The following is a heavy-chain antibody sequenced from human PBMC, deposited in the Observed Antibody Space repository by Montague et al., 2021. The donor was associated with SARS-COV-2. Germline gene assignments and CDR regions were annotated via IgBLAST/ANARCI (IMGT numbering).Heavy chain of an antibody. V-gene: IGHV4-38-2*02. D-gene: IGHD2-21*02. Sequence: SETLSLTCTVFGYSISSGYFWAWLRQPPGKGLEWIGSIYHAGYIHYNPSLKSRVSISIDTSRNQISLRVTDVAAADTAVYYCARAPCVGDCNSLAIWFDPWGQGTRVSVSS. J-gene: IGHJ5*02. CDR1: GYSISSGYF. CDR2: IYHAGYI. CDR3: ARAPCVGDCNSLAIWFDP.